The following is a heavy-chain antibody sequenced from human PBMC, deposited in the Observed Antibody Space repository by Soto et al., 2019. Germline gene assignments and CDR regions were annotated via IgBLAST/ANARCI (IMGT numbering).Heavy chain of an antibody. CDR2: IYYSGNT. CDR3: AREGGRYCTGGSCQVDY. D-gene: IGHD2-15*01. Sequence: PLEDLFLTRTGSGGSLSRSCYFWGWVRQPPRKGLEWIGSIYYSGNTYYTPSLKSRVTISVDTSKNQFSLKLSSVTAADTAVYYCAREGGRYCTGGSCQVDYWGQGTLVTVSS. CDR1: GGSLSRSCYF. J-gene: IGHJ4*02. V-gene: IGHV4-39*02.